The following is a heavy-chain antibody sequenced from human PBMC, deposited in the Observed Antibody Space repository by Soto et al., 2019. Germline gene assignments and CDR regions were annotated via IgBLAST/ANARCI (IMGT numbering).Heavy chain of an antibody. D-gene: IGHD3-16*01. V-gene: IGHV3-30-3*01. Sequence: GGSLRLSCAASGFTFSSYAMHWVRQAPGKGLEWVAVISYDGSNKYYADSVKGRFTISRDNSKNTLYLQMNSLRAEDTAVYYCARSFGAAPPYYYYGMDVWGQGTTVTVSS. CDR2: ISYDGSNK. CDR1: GFTFSSYA. J-gene: IGHJ6*02. CDR3: ARSFGAAPPYYYYGMDV.